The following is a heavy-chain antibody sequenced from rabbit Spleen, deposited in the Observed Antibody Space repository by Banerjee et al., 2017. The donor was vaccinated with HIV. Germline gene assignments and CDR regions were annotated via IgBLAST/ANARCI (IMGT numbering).Heavy chain of an antibody. Sequence: QSLEESGGDLVKPGASLTLTCTASGLDFSNNYVMCWVRQAPGKGLEWIACIVTGSGEPINYASWVNGRFTISRSTSLNTVTLQLNSLTAADTATYFCARDWTNGSGLWGPGTLVTVS. CDR2: IVTGSGEPI. J-gene: IGHJ6*01. CDR3: ARDWTNGSGL. D-gene: IGHD1-1*01. V-gene: IGHV1S40*01. CDR1: GLDFSNNYV.